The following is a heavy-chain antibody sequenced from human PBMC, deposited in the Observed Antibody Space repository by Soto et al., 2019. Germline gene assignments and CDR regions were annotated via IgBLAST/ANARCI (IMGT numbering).Heavy chain of an antibody. Sequence: ASVKVSCKASGYTFTSYGISWVRQAPGQGLEWMGWISAYNGNTNYAQKLQGRVTMTTDTSTSTAYMELRSLRSDDTAVYYCAREGVEVAGTYYYYYMQVWCKGPTVTVSS. V-gene: IGHV1-18*01. CDR3: AREGVEVAGTYYYYYMQV. CDR1: GYTFTSYG. J-gene: IGHJ6*03. CDR2: ISAYNGNT. D-gene: IGHD6-19*01.